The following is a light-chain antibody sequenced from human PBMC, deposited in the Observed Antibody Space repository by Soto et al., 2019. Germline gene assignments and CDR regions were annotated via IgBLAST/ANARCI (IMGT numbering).Light chain of an antibody. Sequence: DIQMTQSPSSLSASVGDRVTITCRASQSISNYLNWYQRKPGKAPEFLIYAASSLQSGVPSRFSGCGSGTDCTLSISSVQPEDFATYYCQQSYSTPRTFGGGTKVEMK. V-gene: IGKV1-39*01. CDR3: QQSYSTPRT. CDR1: QSISNY. CDR2: AAS. J-gene: IGKJ4*01.